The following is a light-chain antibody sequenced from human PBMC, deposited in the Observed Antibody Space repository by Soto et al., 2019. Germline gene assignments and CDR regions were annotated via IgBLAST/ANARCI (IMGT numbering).Light chain of an antibody. CDR3: QSYDSSLSGSF. CDR2: RNT. CDR1: SSNIGAGYD. V-gene: IGLV1-40*01. Sequence: VLAQPPSVSGAPGQRVTSSCTGGSSNIGAGYDVHWYQQLPGTAPKLLIYRNTNRPSGVPDRFSGSRSATSASLAITGLQAEDEADYYCQSYDSSLSGSFFGTGTKVTVL. J-gene: IGLJ1*01.